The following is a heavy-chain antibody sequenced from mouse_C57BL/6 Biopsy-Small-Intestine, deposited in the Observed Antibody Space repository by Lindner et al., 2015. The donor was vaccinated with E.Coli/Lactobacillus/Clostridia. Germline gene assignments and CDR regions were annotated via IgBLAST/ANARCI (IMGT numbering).Heavy chain of an antibody. CDR2: IYPGDGDT. Sequence: GRELVKPGASVKISCKASGYAFSSYWMNWVKQRPGKGLEWIGQIYPGDGDTNYNGKFKGKATLTADKSSSTAYMQLSSLTSEDSAVYFCARWWDVAYWGQGTLVTVSA. J-gene: IGHJ3*01. V-gene: IGHV1-80*01. CDR3: ARWWDVAY. CDR1: GYAFSSYW. D-gene: IGHD1-1*02.